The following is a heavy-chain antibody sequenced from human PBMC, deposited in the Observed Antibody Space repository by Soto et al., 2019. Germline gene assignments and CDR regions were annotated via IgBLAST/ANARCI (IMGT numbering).Heavy chain of an antibody. Sequence: SPTLSLPCAISGDSVSSNSAAWNWIRQSPSRGLEWLGRTYYRSKWYNDYAVSVKSRITINPDTSKNQFSLQLNSVTPEDTAVYYCARGPLVREGATAYYYGMDVWGQGTTVTVSS. J-gene: IGHJ6*02. CDR2: TYYRSKWYN. CDR3: ARGPLVREGATAYYYGMDV. V-gene: IGHV6-1*01. D-gene: IGHD1-26*01. CDR1: GDSVSSNSAA.